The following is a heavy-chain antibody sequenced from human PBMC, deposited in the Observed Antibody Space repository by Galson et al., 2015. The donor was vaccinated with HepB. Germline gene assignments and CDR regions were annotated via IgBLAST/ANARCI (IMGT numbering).Heavy chain of an antibody. J-gene: IGHJ3*02. CDR2: ISGSGGST. CDR1: GFTFSSYA. V-gene: IGHV3-23*01. CDR3: AKDGGAVITVGAFDI. D-gene: IGHD3-16*01. Sequence: SLRLSCAASGFTFSSYAMSWVRQAPGKGLEWVSAISGSGGSTYYADSVKGRFAISRDNSKNTLYLQMNSLRAEDTAVYYCAKDGGAVITVGAFDIWGQGTMVTVSS.